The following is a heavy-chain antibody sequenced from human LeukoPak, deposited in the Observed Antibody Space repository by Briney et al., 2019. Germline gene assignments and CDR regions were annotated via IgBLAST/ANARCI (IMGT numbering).Heavy chain of an antibody. J-gene: IGHJ4*02. CDR1: GFTFGDYA. CDR3: TRDIAVAGTYFDY. D-gene: IGHD6-19*01. Sequence: GRSLRLSCTASGFTFGDYAMSWFRQAPGKGLEWVGFIRSKAYGGTTEYAASVKGRFTISRDDSKSIAYLQMNSLKTEDTAVYYCTRDIAVAGTYFDYWGQGTLVTVSS. V-gene: IGHV3-49*03. CDR2: IRSKAYGGTT.